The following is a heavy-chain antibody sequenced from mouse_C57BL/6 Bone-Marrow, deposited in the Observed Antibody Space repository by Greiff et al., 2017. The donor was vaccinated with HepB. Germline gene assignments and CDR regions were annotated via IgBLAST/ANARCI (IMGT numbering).Heavy chain of an antibody. Sequence: DVMLVESGGGLVQPGGSLSLSCAASGFTFTDYYMSWVRQPPGKALEWLGFIRNKANGYTTEYSASVKGRFTISRDNSQSILYLQMNALRAEDSATYYCASLSWYFDVWGTGTTVTVSS. J-gene: IGHJ1*03. CDR2: IRNKANGYTT. V-gene: IGHV7-3*01. CDR1: GFTFTDYY. CDR3: ASLSWYFDV.